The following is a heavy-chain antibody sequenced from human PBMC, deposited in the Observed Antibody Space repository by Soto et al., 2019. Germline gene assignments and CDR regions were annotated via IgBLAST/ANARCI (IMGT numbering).Heavy chain of an antibody. CDR2: IGAEDGET. CDR3: ARVYWVGGSSGSYGMDV. J-gene: IGHJ6*02. CDR1: GYTLTELS. D-gene: IGHD6-19*01. Sequence: ASVKVSCKVSGYTLTELSMHWVRQAPGKGLEWMGGIGAEDGETIYAQKLQGRVTMTTDTSTSTAYMELRSLRSDDTAVYYCARVYWVGGSSGSYGMDVWGQGTTVTVSS. V-gene: IGHV1-24*01.